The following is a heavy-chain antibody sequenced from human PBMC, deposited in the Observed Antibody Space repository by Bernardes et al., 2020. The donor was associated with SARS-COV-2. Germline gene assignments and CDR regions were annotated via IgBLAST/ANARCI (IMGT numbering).Heavy chain of an antibody. Sequence: TLSLTCTVSGGSISSSSYYWGWIRQPPGKGLEWIWSIYYSGSTYYNPSLKSRVTISVDTSKNQFSLKLSSVTAADTAVYYCARGGSRATWIQLWFSPPFDYWGQGTLVTVSS. D-gene: IGHD5-18*01. CDR1: GGSISSSSYY. CDR3: ARGGSRATWIQLWFSPPFDY. V-gene: IGHV4-39*01. J-gene: IGHJ4*02. CDR2: IYYSGST.